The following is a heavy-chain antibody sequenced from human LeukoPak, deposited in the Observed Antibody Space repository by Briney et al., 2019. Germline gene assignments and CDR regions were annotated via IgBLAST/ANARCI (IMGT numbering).Heavy chain of an antibody. CDR3: ARAETYSSGWDFDY. D-gene: IGHD6-19*01. CDR2: INPNSGGT. CDR1: GYTFTGYY. Sequence: ASVKVSCKASGYTFTGYYMHWVRQAPGQGLEWMGWINPNSGGTNYAQKFQGRVTMTRDTSISTAYMELSRLRSDDTAMYYCARAETYSSGWDFDYWGQGTLVTVSS. V-gene: IGHV1-2*02. J-gene: IGHJ4*02.